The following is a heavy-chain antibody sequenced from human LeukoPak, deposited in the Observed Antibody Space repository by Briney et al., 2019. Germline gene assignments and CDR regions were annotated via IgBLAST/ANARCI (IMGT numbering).Heavy chain of an antibody. CDR1: GFTFSSYA. V-gene: IGHV3-30-3*01. D-gene: IGHD1-1*01. CDR3: ARETEMATTGVDY. CDR2: ISYDGSNK. Sequence: GGSLRLSCAASGFTFSSYAMHWVRQAPGKGLGWVAVISYDGSNKYYADSVKGRFTISRDNSKNTLYLQMNSLRAEDTAVYYCARETEMATTGVDYWGQGTLVTVSS. J-gene: IGHJ4*02.